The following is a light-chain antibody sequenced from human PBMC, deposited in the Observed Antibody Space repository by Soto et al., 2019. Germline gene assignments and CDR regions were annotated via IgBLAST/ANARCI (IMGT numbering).Light chain of an antibody. J-gene: IGLJ2*01. CDR2: LNSDGSH. V-gene: IGLV4-69*01. CDR1: SGHRSYA. CDR3: QTWGTGIHVV. Sequence: QSVLTQSPSASASLGDSVKLTCTLSSGHRSYAIAWHQQQPEKGPRFLMKLNSDGSHRKGDGIPDRFSGSSSGAERYLTIYSLQSEDEADYYCQTWGTGIHVVFGGGTQLTVL.